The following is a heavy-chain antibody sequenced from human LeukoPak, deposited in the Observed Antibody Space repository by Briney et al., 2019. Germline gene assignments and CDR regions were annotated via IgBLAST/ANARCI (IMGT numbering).Heavy chain of an antibody. V-gene: IGHV3-30*18. D-gene: IGHD3-3*01. CDR3: AKAELGVDTFFDY. CDR2: ISYDGSNK. Sequence: GGSLRLSCAASGFTVSSNYMSWVRQAPGKGLEWVAVISYDGSNKYYADSVKGRFTISRDNSKNTLYLQMNSLRAEDTAVYYCAKAELGVDTFFDYWGQGTLVTVSS. J-gene: IGHJ4*02. CDR1: GFTVSSNY.